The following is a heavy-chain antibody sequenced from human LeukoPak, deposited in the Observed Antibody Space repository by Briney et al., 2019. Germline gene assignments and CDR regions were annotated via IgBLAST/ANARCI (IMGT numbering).Heavy chain of an antibody. CDR1: GFTFSNYA. Sequence: GGSLRLSCAASGFTFSNYAMSWVRQAPGKGLEWVSDISGSGDSTNYADSVKGRFTISRDNSKNTLYLQMNSLRAEDTAVYYCASRDYYDSSGYNDAFDIWGQGTMVTVSS. J-gene: IGHJ3*02. CDR2: ISGSGDST. CDR3: ASRDYYDSSGYNDAFDI. D-gene: IGHD3-22*01. V-gene: IGHV3-23*01.